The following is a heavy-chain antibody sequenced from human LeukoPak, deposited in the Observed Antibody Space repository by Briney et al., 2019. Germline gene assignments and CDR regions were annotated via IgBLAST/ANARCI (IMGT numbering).Heavy chain of an antibody. J-gene: IGHJ6*03. V-gene: IGHV6-1*01. Sequence: SQTLSLTCTISEYSVSSNSAAWNWIRQSPSRGLEWLGRTYYRSKWYYDYAVSVKSRITINPDTSKNQFSLQLNSVTPEDTAVYYCARGPQLVDYYYIDVWGKGTTVTVSS. CDR1: EYSVSSNSAA. CDR2: TYYRSKWYY. D-gene: IGHD6-13*01. CDR3: ARGPQLVDYYYIDV.